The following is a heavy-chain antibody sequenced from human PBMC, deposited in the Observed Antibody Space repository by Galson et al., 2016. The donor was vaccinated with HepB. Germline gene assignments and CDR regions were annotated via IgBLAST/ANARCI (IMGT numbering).Heavy chain of an antibody. Sequence: SVKVSCKASGYHFLNYGISWVRQAPGQGLEWMGWISTYNANTKSAQKLQDRLTLTTDTSTGTGYMDLRSLTSEDTAVYYCATYNVSLGDYNAFDFWGQGTLVTVSS. CDR3: ATYNVSLGDYNAFDF. D-gene: IGHD3-10*01. CDR1: GYHFLNYG. J-gene: IGHJ4*02. CDR2: ISTYNANT. V-gene: IGHV1-18*01.